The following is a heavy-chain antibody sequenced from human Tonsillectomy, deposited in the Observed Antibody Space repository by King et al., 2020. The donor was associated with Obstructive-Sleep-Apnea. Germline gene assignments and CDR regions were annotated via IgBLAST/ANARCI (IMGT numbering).Heavy chain of an antibody. CDR2: ISWDGDSA. CDR1: GFTFSDYT. V-gene: IGHV3-43*01. CDR3: AKGRRTRDGYNWWYFDY. Sequence: VQLVESGGVVVQPGGSLRLSCAASGFTFSDYTMHWVRQAPGKGLEWVSYISWDGDSAHYADSVKGRFTISRDNSKDSLYLQMNSLRAEDTALYYCAKGRRTRDGYNWWYFDYWGQGTLVTVSS. J-gene: IGHJ4*02. D-gene: IGHD5-24*01.